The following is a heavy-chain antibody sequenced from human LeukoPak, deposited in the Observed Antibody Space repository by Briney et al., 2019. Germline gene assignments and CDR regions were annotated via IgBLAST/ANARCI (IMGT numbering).Heavy chain of an antibody. CDR3: ARDGWNVFFDY. J-gene: IGHJ4*02. D-gene: IGHD1-1*01. Sequence: GVSLRLSCAASGFTFSSCAMSWVRQAPGKGLEWVSSVSGGGGTTHHADSVKGRFTISRDNYKSTLYLQMNSLGAGDTAVYYCARDGWNVFFDYWGQGALVSVSS. CDR1: GFTFSSCA. CDR2: VSGGGGTT. V-gene: IGHV3-23*01.